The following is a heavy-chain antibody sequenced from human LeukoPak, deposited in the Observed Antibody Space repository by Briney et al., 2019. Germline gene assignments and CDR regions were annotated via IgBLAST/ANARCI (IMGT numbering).Heavy chain of an antibody. CDR2: ISGSGGST. CDR3: AKVMIVVVITTTGCFDY. Sequence: GGSLRLSCAASVVTSTSYAMSWVRQAPGKRLEWVSAISGSGGSTYYADSVKGRFTISRDNSKNTLYLQMNSLRGEDRAVYYCAKVMIVVVITTTGCFDYWGQGTLVTVSS. J-gene: IGHJ4*02. D-gene: IGHD3-22*01. V-gene: IGHV3-23*01. CDR1: VVTSTSYA.